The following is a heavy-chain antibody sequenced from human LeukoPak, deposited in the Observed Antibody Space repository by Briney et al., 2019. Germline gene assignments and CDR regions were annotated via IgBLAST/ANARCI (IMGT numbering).Heavy chain of an antibody. Sequence: ASVKASCKASGYTFTGYYMHWVRQAPGQGLEWMGWINPNSGGTNYAQKFQGWVTMTRDTSISTAYMELSRLRSDDTAVYYCARVVLRFLEWLSPPDYWGQGTLVTVSS. J-gene: IGHJ4*02. D-gene: IGHD3-3*01. V-gene: IGHV1-2*04. CDR1: GYTFTGYY. CDR2: INPNSGGT. CDR3: ARVVLRFLEWLSPPDY.